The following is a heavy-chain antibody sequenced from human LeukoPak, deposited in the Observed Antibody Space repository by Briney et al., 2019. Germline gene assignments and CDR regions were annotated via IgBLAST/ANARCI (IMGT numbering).Heavy chain of an antibody. CDR3: TRSPTLIGVAGTWPLDD. V-gene: IGHV3-21*01. D-gene: IGHD6-19*01. CDR1: RLTFSSYS. CDR2: IRSASAYR. J-gene: IGHJ4*02. Sequence: GRSLRLSCASSRLTFSSYSMHWVSQARGKGLEWVSYIRSASAYRFYAESVKGRFTITRDTDKNSSRLQMNSMTAEYSAVYYCTRSPTLIGVAGTWPLDDWGQGTLVTVSS.